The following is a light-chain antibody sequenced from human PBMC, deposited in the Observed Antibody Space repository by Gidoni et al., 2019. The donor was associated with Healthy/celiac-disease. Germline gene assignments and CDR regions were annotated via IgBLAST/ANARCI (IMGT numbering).Light chain of an antibody. J-gene: IGKJ1*01. V-gene: IGKV1-27*01. Sequence: DIQMTQSPSSLSASVGDRVTITCRASQGISHYLAWYQQKPGKVPKLLIYAASTLQSGVPSRFSGSGSGTDFTLTISSLEPEDVATYYCQKYNSWWTFGQGTKVEIK. CDR1: QGISHY. CDR2: AAS. CDR3: QKYNSWWT.